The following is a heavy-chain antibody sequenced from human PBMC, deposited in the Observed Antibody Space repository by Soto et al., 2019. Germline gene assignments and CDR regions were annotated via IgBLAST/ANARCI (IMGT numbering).Heavy chain of an antibody. CDR3: ATRTGYV. CDR2: ISGSGGST. CDR1: GFIFSNAW. Sequence: GGSLRLCCAASGFIFSNAWISWVRQAPGKGLEWVSAISGSGGSTYYADSVKGRFTISRDNSKNTLYLQMNSLRAEDTAVYYCATRTGYVWGKGTTVTVSS. D-gene: IGHD1-1*01. V-gene: IGHV3-23*01. J-gene: IGHJ6*04.